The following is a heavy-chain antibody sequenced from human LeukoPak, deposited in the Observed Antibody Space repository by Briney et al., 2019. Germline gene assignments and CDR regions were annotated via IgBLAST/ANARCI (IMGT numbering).Heavy chain of an antibody. D-gene: IGHD4-17*01. V-gene: IGHV3-30*02. CDR3: AKEYGDYARVPYNWFDP. J-gene: IGHJ5*02. CDR1: GGASGRCW. CDR2: IRFGGSKG. Sequence: VGTLRVACAEAGGASGRCWMRGVRQAAGKGLEWVADIRFGGSKGYNADSVNGRFTISTDNSKNTLYLKMNSLRAEDTAVYYCAKEYGDYARVPYNWFDPWGQGTLVTVSS.